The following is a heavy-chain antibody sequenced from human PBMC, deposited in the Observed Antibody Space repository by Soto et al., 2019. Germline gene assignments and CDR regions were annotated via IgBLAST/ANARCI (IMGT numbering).Heavy chain of an antibody. Sequence: PGESLKISCKGSGYSFTSYWIGWVRQMPGKGLEWMGIIYPGDSDTRYSPSFQGQVTISADKSISTAYLQWSSLKASDTAMYYCARGYYYDSSGSRTVDIWGQGTMVTVSS. CDR1: GYSFTSYW. D-gene: IGHD3-22*01. J-gene: IGHJ3*02. V-gene: IGHV5-51*01. CDR3: ARGYYYDSSGSRTVDI. CDR2: IYPGDSDT.